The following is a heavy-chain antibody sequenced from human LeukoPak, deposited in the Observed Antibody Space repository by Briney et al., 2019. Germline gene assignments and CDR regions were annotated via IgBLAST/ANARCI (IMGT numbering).Heavy chain of an antibody. V-gene: IGHV4-4*07. CDR2: IYTSGTI. Sequence: PSETLSLTCTVSGGSSSSYYWSWIRQPAGTALEWIGRIYTSGTITYNPSLKSRVTMSVDTSKNQFSLKLSSVTAADTAVYYCARVRYSDSSVLTRKRSYYFDYWGQGTLVTVSS. CDR1: GGSSSSYY. D-gene: IGHD3-22*01. CDR3: ARVRYSDSSVLTRKRSYYFDY. J-gene: IGHJ4*02.